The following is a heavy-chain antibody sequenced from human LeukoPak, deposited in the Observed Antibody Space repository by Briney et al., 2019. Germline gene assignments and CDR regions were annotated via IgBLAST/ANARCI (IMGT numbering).Heavy chain of an antibody. CDR2: INPSGGST. J-gene: IGHJ6*04. V-gene: IGHV1-46*01. CDR3: ARDKVGQGYYGSGSYYNGYYYYGMDV. CDR1: GYTFTSYY. Sequence: ASVKVSCKASGYTFTSYYMHWVRQAPGQGLEWMGIINPSGGSTSYAQKFQGRVTMTRDTSTSTVCMELSSLRSEDTAVYYCARDKVGQGYYGSGSYYNGYYYYGMDVWGKGTTVTVSS. D-gene: IGHD3-10*01.